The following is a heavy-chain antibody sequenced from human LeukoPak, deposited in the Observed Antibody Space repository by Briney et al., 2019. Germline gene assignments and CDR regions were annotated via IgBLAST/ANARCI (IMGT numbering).Heavy chain of an antibody. Sequence: AGGSLRLSCAASGFTFSSYGMHWVRQAPGKGLEWVAFIRYDGSNKYYADSVKGRFTISRDNSKNTLYLQMNSLRAEDTAVYYCAKASFVVVPAAIPSYWGQGTLVTASS. CDR1: GFTFSSYG. CDR2: IRYDGSNK. D-gene: IGHD2-2*02. J-gene: IGHJ4*02. CDR3: AKASFVVVPAAIPSY. V-gene: IGHV3-30*02.